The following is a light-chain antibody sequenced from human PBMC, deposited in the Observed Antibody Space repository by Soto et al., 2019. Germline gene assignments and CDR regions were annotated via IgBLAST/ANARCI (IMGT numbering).Light chain of an antibody. CDR3: QQYNSYVT. CDR1: QSISSW. J-gene: IGKJ3*01. V-gene: IGKV1-5*03. Sequence: DIQMTQSPSTLSASVGDRVTITCRASQSISSWLAWYQQKPGKAPKLLIYKASSLESGDPSRFSGGGSGTEFTLTISSLQPDDFATYYCQQYNSYVTFGPGTKVDIK. CDR2: KAS.